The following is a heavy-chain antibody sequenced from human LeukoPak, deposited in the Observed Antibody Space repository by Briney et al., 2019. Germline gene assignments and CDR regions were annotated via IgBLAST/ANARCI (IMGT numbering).Heavy chain of an antibody. V-gene: IGHV3-43*01. CDR1: GFTFDDYT. CDR3: AKDISREAGFDY. CDR2: FSWDGGST. Sequence: GGSLRLSCAASGFTFDDYTMHWVRQAPGKGLEWVSLFSWDGGSTYYADSVKGRFTISRDNSKNSLYLQMNSLRTEDTALYYCAKDISREAGFDYWGQGTLVTVSS. D-gene: IGHD1-26*01. J-gene: IGHJ4*02.